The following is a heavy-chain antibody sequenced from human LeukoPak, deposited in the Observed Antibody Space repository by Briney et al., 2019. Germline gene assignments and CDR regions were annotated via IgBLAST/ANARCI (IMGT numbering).Heavy chain of an antibody. J-gene: IGHJ4*02. Sequence: KPSETLSLTCAVYGGSFSGYYWSWIRQPPGKGLEWIGETNHSGSTNYNPSLKSRVTISVDTSKNQFSLKLSSVTAADTAVYYCARGRGQQLVKTFDYWGQGTLVTVSS. CDR1: GGSFSGYY. CDR3: ARGRGQQLVKTFDY. V-gene: IGHV4-34*01. D-gene: IGHD6-13*01. CDR2: TNHSGST.